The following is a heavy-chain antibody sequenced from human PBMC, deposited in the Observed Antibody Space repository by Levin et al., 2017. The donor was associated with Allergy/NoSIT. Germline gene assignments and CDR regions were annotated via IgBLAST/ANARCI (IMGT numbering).Heavy chain of an antibody. J-gene: IGHJ4*02. V-gene: IGHV3-7*01. CDR1: GFTFSRSW. Sequence: GESLKISCAASGFTFSRSWMSWVRXXPGKGLEWVATIKPDGSESYFVDSVKGRFTFSRDNAKNSVHLQMNSLSAEDTAIYYCTRDRAYTSFDYWGQGAQVTVSS. CDR3: TRDRAYTSFDY. CDR2: IKPDGSES. D-gene: IGHD4-11*01.